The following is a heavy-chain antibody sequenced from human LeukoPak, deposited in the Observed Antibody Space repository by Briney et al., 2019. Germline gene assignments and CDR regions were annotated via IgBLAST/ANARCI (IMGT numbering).Heavy chain of an antibody. V-gene: IGHV4-38-2*02. CDR1: GYSISSGYY. J-gene: IGHJ6*03. CDR3: AREYGDYGYYYYYMDV. D-gene: IGHD4-17*01. Sequence: SETLSLTCTVSGYSISSGYYWGWIRQPPGKGLEWIGSIYHSRSTYYNPSLKSRVTISVDTSKNQFSLKLSSVTAADTAVYYCAREYGDYGYYYYYMDVWGKGTTVTVSS. CDR2: IYHSRST.